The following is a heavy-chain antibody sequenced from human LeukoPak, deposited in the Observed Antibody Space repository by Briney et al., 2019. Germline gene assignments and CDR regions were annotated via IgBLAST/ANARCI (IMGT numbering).Heavy chain of an antibody. Sequence: RGSLRLSCAASGFTFSSYGMHWVRQAPGKGLEWVAVIWYDGSNKYYADSVKGRFTISRDNSKNTLYLQMNSLRAEDTAVYYCARDHNFANYYDSSGLLDWGQGTLVTVSS. CDR2: IWYDGSNK. D-gene: IGHD3-22*01. CDR3: ARDHNFANYYDSSGLLD. J-gene: IGHJ4*02. V-gene: IGHV3-33*01. CDR1: GFTFSSYG.